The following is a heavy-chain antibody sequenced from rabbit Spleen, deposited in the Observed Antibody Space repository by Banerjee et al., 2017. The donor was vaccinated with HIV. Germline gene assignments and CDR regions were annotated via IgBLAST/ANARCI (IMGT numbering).Heavy chain of an antibody. Sequence: QELVESGRGLVQPGGSLKLSCKASRFDFSSSSYMCWVRQAPGKGLEWIACIDTGSSGFTYYASWAKGRFTISRTSSTTVTLRMTSLTAADRAAYFCARDLVGVIGWNFYLWGPGTLVTVS. J-gene: IGHJ4*01. CDR3: ARDLVGVIGWNFYL. V-gene: IGHV1S40*01. D-gene: IGHD1-1*01. CDR1: RFDFSSSSY. CDR2: IDTGSSGFT.